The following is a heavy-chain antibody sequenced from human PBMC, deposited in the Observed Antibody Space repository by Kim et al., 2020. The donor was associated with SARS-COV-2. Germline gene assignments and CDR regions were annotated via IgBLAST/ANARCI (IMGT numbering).Heavy chain of an antibody. CDR2: IYYSGST. CDR1: GGSISSGGYY. V-gene: IGHV4-31*03. J-gene: IGHJ6*02. D-gene: IGHD2-2*02. Sequence: SETLSLTCTVSGGSISSGGYYWSWIRQHPGKGLEWIGYIYYSGSTYYNPSLKSRVTISVDTSKNQFSLKLSSVTAADTAVYYCARDSRGGRYCSSTSCYTYYYYGMDVWGQGTTVTVSS. CDR3: ARDSRGGRYCSSTSCYTYYYYGMDV.